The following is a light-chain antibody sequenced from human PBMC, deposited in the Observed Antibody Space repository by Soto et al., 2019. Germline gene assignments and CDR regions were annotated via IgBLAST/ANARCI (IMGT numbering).Light chain of an antibody. CDR1: QSISSW. CDR3: LQDFNYPWT. Sequence: DIQMTQSPSTLSASVGDRVTITCRASQSISSWLAWYQQKQGKAPKVXIYGASGLQNGVPSRFSGSGSGTDFTLTISGLQPEDFETYFCLQDFNYPWTFGQGTKVDIK. J-gene: IGKJ1*01. CDR2: GAS. V-gene: IGKV1-5*01.